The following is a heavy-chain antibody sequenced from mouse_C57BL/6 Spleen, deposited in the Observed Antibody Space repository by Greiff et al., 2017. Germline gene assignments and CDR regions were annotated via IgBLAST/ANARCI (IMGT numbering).Heavy chain of an antibody. CDR3: AVYPQDAMDY. D-gene: IGHD2-1*01. CDR2: IDPSDSET. Sequence: QVQLKQSGAELVRPGSSVKLSCKASGYTFTSYWMHWVKQRPIQGLEWIGNIDPSDSETHYNQKFKDKATLTVDKSSSTAYMQLSSLTSEDSAVYYCAVYPQDAMDYWGQGTSVTVSS. CDR1: GYTFTSYW. J-gene: IGHJ4*01. V-gene: IGHV1-52*01.